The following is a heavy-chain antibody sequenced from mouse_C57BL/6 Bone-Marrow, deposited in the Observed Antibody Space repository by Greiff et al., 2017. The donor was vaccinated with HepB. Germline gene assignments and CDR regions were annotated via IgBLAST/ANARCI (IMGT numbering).Heavy chain of an antibody. CDR1: GFTFSSYA. CDR3: ARGGRTVVADWYFDV. D-gene: IGHD1-1*01. CDR2: ISDGGSYT. Sequence: EVKLMESGGGLVKPGGSLKLSCAASGFTFSSYAMSWVRQTPEKRLEWVATISDGGSYTYYPDNVKGRFTISRDNAKNNLYLQMSHLKSEDTAMYYCARGGRTVVADWYFDVWGTGTTVTVSS. V-gene: IGHV5-4*03. J-gene: IGHJ1*03.